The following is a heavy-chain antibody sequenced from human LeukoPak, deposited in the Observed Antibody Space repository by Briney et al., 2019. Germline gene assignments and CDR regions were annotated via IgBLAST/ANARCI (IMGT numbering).Heavy chain of an antibody. J-gene: IGHJ4*02. D-gene: IGHD3-9*01. Sequence: PGGSLRLSCAASGFAFSSYGMHWVRQAPGKGLEWVAYIHYDSSTEDYADSVKGRFTISRDNSKNTLYLQMNSLRAEDTAVYYCAKARAGYYDILTGPDYWGQGTLVTVSS. CDR1: GFAFSSYG. CDR2: IHYDSSTE. V-gene: IGHV3-30*02. CDR3: AKARAGYYDILTGPDY.